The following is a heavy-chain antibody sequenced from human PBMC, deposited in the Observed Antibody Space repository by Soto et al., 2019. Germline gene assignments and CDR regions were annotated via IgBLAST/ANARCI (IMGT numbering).Heavy chain of an antibody. CDR3: AREGRIGYRHEYFQH. D-gene: IGHD5-12*01. CDR2: ISSSSSTI. V-gene: IGHV3-48*02. Sequence: EVQLVESGGGLVQPGGSLRLSCAASGFTFSSYSINWVRQAPGKGLEWVSYISSSSSTIYYADSVKGRFTISRDNAKNSLYLQMNSLRDEDTAVYYCAREGRIGYRHEYFQHWGQGTLVTVSS. J-gene: IGHJ1*01. CDR1: GFTFSSYS.